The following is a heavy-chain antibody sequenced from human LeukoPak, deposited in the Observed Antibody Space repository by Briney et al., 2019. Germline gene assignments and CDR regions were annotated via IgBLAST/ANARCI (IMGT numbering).Heavy chain of an antibody. Sequence: GGSLRLSCAASGFTFSNAWMSWVRQAPGKGLEWVGRIKSKTDGGTTDYAAPVKGRFTISRDDSKNTLYLQMNSLKTEDTAVYYCTSTSRQWLVHYYYYGMDVWGKGTTVTVSS. CDR1: GFTFSNAW. CDR2: IKSKTDGGTT. V-gene: IGHV3-15*01. J-gene: IGHJ6*04. CDR3: TSTSRQWLVHYYYYGMDV. D-gene: IGHD6-19*01.